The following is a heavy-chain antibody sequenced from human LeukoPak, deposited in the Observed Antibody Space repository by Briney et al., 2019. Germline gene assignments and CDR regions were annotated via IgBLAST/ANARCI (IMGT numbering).Heavy chain of an antibody. Sequence: GGSLRLSCAASGFTASSNYMSWVRQAPGKGLEWVSVIYSGGSTYYADSVKGRFTISRDNSKNTLYLQMNSLRAEDTAVYYCARDRSPSAAGNDYWGQGTLVTVSS. CDR1: GFTASSNY. J-gene: IGHJ4*02. CDR2: IYSGGST. D-gene: IGHD6-13*01. V-gene: IGHV3-53*01. CDR3: ARDRSPSAAGNDY.